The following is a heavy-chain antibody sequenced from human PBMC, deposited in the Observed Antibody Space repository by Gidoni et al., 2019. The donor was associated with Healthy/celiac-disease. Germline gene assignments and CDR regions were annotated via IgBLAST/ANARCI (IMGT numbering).Heavy chain of an antibody. CDR3: TFPYGSGSFPDY. Sequence: EVQLVESGGGLVKPGGSLRLPCAASGFTFSNAWMRWVRQAPGKGLEWVGLIKSKTDGETTDYAAPVKGRFTISRDDSKDTLYLQMNSLKSEDTAVYYCTFPYGSGSFPDYWGQGTLVTVSS. CDR2: IKSKTDGETT. J-gene: IGHJ4*02. D-gene: IGHD3-10*01. CDR1: GFTFSNAW. V-gene: IGHV3-15*01.